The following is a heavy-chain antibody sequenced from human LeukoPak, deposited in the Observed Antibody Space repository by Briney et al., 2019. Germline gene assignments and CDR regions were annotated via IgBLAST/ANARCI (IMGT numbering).Heavy chain of an antibody. CDR3: ARDKGVWGILQIPEY. CDR2: LYDGGST. V-gene: IGHV3-66*01. CDR1: GFTVSINY. J-gene: IGHJ4*02. D-gene: IGHD3-16*01. Sequence: PGGSLRLSCAASGFTVSINYMNWVRQAPGKGLEWVSVLYDGGSTDYADSVKGRFTISSDNSKNTLYLQMNSLRAEDTAVYYCARDKGVWGILQIPEYWGQGTLVTVSS.